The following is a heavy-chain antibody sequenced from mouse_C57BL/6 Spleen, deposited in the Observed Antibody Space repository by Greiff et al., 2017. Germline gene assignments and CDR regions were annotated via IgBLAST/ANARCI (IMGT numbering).Heavy chain of an antibody. CDR1: GYAFSSYW. CDR3: ASVYDYDWFAY. V-gene: IGHV1-80*01. Sequence: QVQLQQSGAELVKPGASVKLSCKASGYAFSSYWMNWVKQRPGKGLEWIGQIYPGDGDTNYNGKFKGKATLTADKSSSTAYMQLSSLTSEESAVYFCASVYDYDWFAYWGQGTLVTVSA. CDR2: IYPGDGDT. J-gene: IGHJ3*01. D-gene: IGHD2-4*01.